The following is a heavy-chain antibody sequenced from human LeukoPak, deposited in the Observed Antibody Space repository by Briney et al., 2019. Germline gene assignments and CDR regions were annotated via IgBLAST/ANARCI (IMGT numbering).Heavy chain of an antibody. CDR2: VDPEDGET. CDR3: ATVGGYDSDSWQGSHAFDI. Sequence: GAPVKVSCKVSGHTFTDYYMHWVQQAPGKGLEWMGLVDPEDGETIYAEKFQGRVTITADTSTDTAYMELSSLRSEDTAAYYCATVGGYDSDSWQGSHAFDIWGQGTMVTVSS. D-gene: IGHD5-12*01. V-gene: IGHV1-69-2*01. J-gene: IGHJ3*02. CDR1: GHTFTDYY.